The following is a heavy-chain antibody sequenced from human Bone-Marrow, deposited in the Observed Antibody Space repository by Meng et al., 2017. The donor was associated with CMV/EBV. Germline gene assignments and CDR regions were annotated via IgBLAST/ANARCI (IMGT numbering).Heavy chain of an antibody. CDR3: ARAFLPAIATGGDNSFDP. J-gene: IGHJ5*02. Sequence: GGSLRLSCAASGFTFSSYWMHWVRQAPGSGRLWVSCIRRDGSVTNYADSVKGRFTMSRDNAKNTLHLQMNSLRPEDTAVYYCARAFLPAIATGGDNSFDPWGQGTLVTVSS. D-gene: IGHD6-13*01. CDR2: IRRDGSVT. CDR1: GFTFSSYW. V-gene: IGHV3-74*01.